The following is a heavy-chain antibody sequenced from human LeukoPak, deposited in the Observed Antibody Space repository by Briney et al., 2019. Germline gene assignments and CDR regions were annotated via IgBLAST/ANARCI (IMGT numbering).Heavy chain of an antibody. D-gene: IGHD1-20*01. CDR3: SRGNWNVSRYLDL. V-gene: IGHV4-34*01. Sequence: SETLSLTCAVSRGSFSGYHGSWVRQPPGKGLEWIGEISHSGLTNYKPALKSRVTIAVDTPKNQLSLKLSSLTAADTAVYYCSRGNWNVSRYLDLWGRGTLVPVSS. CDR2: ISHSGLT. J-gene: IGHJ2*01. CDR1: RGSFSGYH.